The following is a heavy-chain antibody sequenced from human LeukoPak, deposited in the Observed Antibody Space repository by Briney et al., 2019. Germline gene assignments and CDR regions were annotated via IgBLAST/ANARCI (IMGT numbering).Heavy chain of an antibody. V-gene: IGHV4-61*08. CDR1: GGSISSGDYY. J-gene: IGHJ4*02. CDR2: IYYSGST. D-gene: IGHD3-10*01. Sequence: SSETLSLTCTVSGGSISSGDYYWSWIRQPPGKGLEWIGYIYYSGSTNYNPSLKSRVTISVDTSKNQFSLKLNSVTAADTAVYYCATGAYYQIDYWGQGTLVTVSS. CDR3: ATGAYYQIDY.